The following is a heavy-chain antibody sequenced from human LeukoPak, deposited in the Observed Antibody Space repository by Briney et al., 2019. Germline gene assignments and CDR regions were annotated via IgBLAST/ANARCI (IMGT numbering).Heavy chain of an antibody. Sequence: GGSLRLSCAASGFTFRSYWMSWVRQAPGKGLEWVANIKQDGSEKYYVDSVKGRFTISRDNAKNSLYLQMNSLRAEDTAVYYCARARVVLIPDAFDIWGQGTVVTVSS. CDR1: GFTFRSYW. J-gene: IGHJ3*02. CDR3: ARARVVLIPDAFDI. CDR2: IKQDGSEK. D-gene: IGHD3-22*01. V-gene: IGHV3-7*04.